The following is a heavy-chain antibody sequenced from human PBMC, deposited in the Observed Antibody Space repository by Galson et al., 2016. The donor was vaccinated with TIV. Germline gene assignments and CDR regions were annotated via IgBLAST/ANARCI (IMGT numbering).Heavy chain of an antibody. J-gene: IGHJ4*02. CDR2: VSYDGSNK. CDR3: ASGFWEWLERVNGADFDY. CDR1: GFIFDRYA. V-gene: IGHV3-30-3*01. Sequence: SLRLSCAASGFIFDRYAMHWVRQAPGKGLEWVAVVSYDGSNKYYAESVKGRFTISRDNSKNTLYLQMKSLRAEDTAVYSCASGFWEWLERVNGADFDYWGQGTLVTVSS. D-gene: IGHD3-10*01.